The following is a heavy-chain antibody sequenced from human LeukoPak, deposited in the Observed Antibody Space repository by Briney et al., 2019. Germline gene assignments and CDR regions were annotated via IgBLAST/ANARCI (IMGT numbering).Heavy chain of an antibody. Sequence: ASVKVSCKASGYTFTSYYMHWVRQAPGQGLEWMGIINPSGGSTSYAQKFQGRVTMTRDTSTSTVYMELSSLRSEDTAVYYCAAQASDYGGTVWFDYWGQGTLVTVSS. D-gene: IGHD4-23*01. CDR1: GYTFTSYY. CDR3: AAQASDYGGTVWFDY. V-gene: IGHV1-46*01. J-gene: IGHJ4*02. CDR2: INPSGGST.